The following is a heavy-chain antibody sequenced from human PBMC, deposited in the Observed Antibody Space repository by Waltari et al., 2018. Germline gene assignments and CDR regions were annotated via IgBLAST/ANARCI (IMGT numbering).Heavy chain of an antibody. J-gene: IGHJ6*02. Sequence: QVQLVQSGAEVKKPGSSVKVSCKASGGTFSSYAISWVRQAPGQGLEWMGGSSPTFGTANDAQKCQGRVTITADESTSTAYMELSSRRSEDTAVYYCARGPEVPAAIHYYYGMDVWGQGTTVTVSS. CDR2: SSPTFGTA. CDR1: GGTFSSYA. CDR3: ARGPEVPAAIHYYYGMDV. V-gene: IGHV1-69*01. D-gene: IGHD2-2*01.